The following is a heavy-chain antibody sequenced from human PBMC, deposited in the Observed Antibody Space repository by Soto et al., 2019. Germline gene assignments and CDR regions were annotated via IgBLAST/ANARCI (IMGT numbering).Heavy chain of an antibody. Sequence: GASVKVSCKASGYTFTGYYRHWVRQAPGQGLEWMGWINPNSGGTNYAQKFQGWVTMTRDTSISTAYMELSRLRSDDTAVYYCARGSSWYEELFDYWGQGTLVTVSS. D-gene: IGHD6-13*01. CDR1: GYTFTGYY. CDR2: INPNSGGT. V-gene: IGHV1-2*04. CDR3: ARGSSWYEELFDY. J-gene: IGHJ4*02.